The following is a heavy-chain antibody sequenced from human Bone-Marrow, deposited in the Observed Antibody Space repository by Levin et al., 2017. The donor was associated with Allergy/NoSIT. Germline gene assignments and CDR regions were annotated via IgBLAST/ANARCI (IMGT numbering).Heavy chain of an antibody. CDR1: GDSVTNNSVD. CDR2: TYYRSKWYN. CDR3: ARGESSGSHPSYFYALDV. J-gene: IGHJ6*02. Sequence: SQTLSLTCAISGDSVTNNSVDWNWIRQSPSRGLEWLGRTYYRSKWYNNYAESVKSRITINADTSQNQFSLQLNSVTPEDTALYFCARGESSGSHPSYFYALDVWGQGTTVTVSS. D-gene: IGHD3-10*01. V-gene: IGHV6-1*01.